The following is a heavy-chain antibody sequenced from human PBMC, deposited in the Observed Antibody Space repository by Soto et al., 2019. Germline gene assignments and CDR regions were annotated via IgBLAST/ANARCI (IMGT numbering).Heavy chain of an antibody. CDR3: ARVKVTTESFDS. D-gene: IGHD4-17*01. J-gene: IGHJ4*02. V-gene: IGHV4-31*03. CDR2: GSHTGSR. Sequence: SETLSLTCSVSGASINTGGFYWSWVRQYPGKGLDWIGYGSHTGSRYLNPSLRSRITISLDTPNNQFSLRLTSVTAADTAVYYCARVKVTTESFDSWGQGSLVTVSS. CDR1: GASINTGGFY.